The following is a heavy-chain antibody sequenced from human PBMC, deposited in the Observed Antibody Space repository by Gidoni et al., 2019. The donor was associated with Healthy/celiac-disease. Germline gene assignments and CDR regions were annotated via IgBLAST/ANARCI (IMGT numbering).Heavy chain of an antibody. J-gene: IGHJ4*02. CDR3: ARGYYSSSSRFDY. Sequence: QVQLVESGGGVVKPGRSLRLPCAASGFTLSSYAMHWVRQAPGKGLEWVAVISYDVSNKYYADSVKGRFTISRDNSKNTLYLQMNSLRAEDTAVYYCARGYYSSSSRFDYWGQGTLVTVSS. CDR2: ISYDVSNK. V-gene: IGHV3-30-3*01. CDR1: GFTLSSYA. D-gene: IGHD6-6*01.